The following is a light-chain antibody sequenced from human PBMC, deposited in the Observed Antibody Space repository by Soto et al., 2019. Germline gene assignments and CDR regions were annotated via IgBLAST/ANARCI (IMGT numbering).Light chain of an antibody. V-gene: IGKV1-39*01. Sequence: DVPMTQSPSSLSAFVGDRVTITCRASQGISTNLDWYQQKPGKAPELLISSTSTLQSGVPSRFSGTRSGTDVTLSISSLQPEDFATYYCQQSLYTPWTFGQGTKVELK. CDR3: QQSLYTPWT. J-gene: IGKJ1*01. CDR1: QGISTN. CDR2: STS.